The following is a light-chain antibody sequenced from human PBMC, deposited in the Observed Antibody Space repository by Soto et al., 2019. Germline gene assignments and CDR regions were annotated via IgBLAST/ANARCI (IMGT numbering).Light chain of an antibody. CDR1: RSDIGGYNY. J-gene: IGLJ1*01. Sequence: QSVLTQPASVSGSPGQSITISCIGTRSDIGGYNYVSWHQQHPGKAPKLMIYDAYERPLGVSNRFSGSKSGNTASLTISGLQAEDEADYSCCSFAGSYTYVFGGGTKVTVL. CDR3: CSFAGSYTYV. V-gene: IGLV2-14*03. CDR2: DAY.